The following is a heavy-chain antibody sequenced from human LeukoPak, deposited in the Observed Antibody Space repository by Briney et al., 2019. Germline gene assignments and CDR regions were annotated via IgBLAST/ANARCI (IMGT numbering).Heavy chain of an antibody. V-gene: IGHV3-7*01. J-gene: IGHJ4*02. CDR1: GFTFSSYW. CDR3: AREVLGPRYYCSGGSCYGDY. D-gene: IGHD2-15*01. CDR2: IKQDGSEK. Sequence: GGSLRLSCAASGFTFSSYWMSWVRQAPGKGLEWVANIKQDGSEKYYVDSVKGRFTISRDNAKNSLYLQMNSLRAEDTAVYYCAREVLGPRYYCSGGSCYGDYWGQGTLVTVSS.